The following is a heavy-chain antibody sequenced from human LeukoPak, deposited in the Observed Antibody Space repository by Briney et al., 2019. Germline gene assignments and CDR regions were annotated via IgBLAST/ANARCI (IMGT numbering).Heavy chain of an antibody. V-gene: IGHV3-30*04. Sequence: GGSLRLSCAASGFTFSSYAMPWVRQAPGKGLEWVAVISYDGSNKYYADSVKGRFTISRDNSKNSLYLQMNSLRDEDTAVYYCAELGITMIGGVWGKGTTVTISS. J-gene: IGHJ6*04. CDR1: GFTFSSYA. CDR3: AELGITMIGGV. D-gene: IGHD3-10*02. CDR2: ISYDGSNK.